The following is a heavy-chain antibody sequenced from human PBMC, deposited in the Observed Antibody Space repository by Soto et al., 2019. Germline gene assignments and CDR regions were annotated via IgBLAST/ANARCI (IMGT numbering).Heavy chain of an antibody. Sequence: QLQLQESGPGLVKPSETLSLTCTVSGGSISNSSYYWGWIRQPPGKGLKWIGHIDYTGTSYSNPSLKGRVTLSVDTSKNQFSLKLNSMTAADTAVFYCTRLQRRWLSSDSWGQGTLVTVSS. CDR3: TRLQRRWLSSDS. D-gene: IGHD5-12*01. CDR1: GGSISNSSYY. CDR2: IDYTGTS. V-gene: IGHV4-39*01. J-gene: IGHJ4*02.